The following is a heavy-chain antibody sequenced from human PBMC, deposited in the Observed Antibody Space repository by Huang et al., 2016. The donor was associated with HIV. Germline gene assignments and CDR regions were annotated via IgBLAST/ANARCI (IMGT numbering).Heavy chain of an antibody. Sequence: QLVESGGDSVQSGRSLRLSCRGSGFIFNDFAINWFRQSPGKGMEWICFVGSKAFGGASKSAPSVKDRFTVSRDEAKNVAFLQMDNLQVDDTAIYYCSPSGDDYFYFYMDVWGNGTTVIVS. CDR1: GFIFNDFA. V-gene: IGHV3-49*03. CDR3: SPSGDDYFYFYMDV. J-gene: IGHJ6*03. CDR2: VGSKAFGGAS. D-gene: IGHD4-17*01.